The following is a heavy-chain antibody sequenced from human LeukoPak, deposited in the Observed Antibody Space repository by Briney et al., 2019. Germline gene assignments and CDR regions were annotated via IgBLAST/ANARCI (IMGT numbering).Heavy chain of an antibody. Sequence: GGSLRLSCAASGFTFSSYAMSWVRQAPGKGLEWVSAISGSGGSTYYADSVKGRFTISRDNSKNTLYLQMNSLRAEDTAVYYCARGHYSSSWYDAFDIWGQGTMVTVSS. V-gene: IGHV3-23*01. D-gene: IGHD6-13*01. J-gene: IGHJ3*02. CDR3: ARGHYSSSWYDAFDI. CDR1: GFTFSSYA. CDR2: ISGSGGST.